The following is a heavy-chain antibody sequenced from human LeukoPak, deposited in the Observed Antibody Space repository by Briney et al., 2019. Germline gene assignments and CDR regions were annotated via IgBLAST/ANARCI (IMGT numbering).Heavy chain of an antibody. Sequence: GGSLRLSCAASGFTFDDYGMSWVRQAPGKGLEWVSGINWNGGSTGYADSVKGRFTISRDNSKNTPYLQMNSLRAEDTAVYYCAKEPGWNYYDSSGYSVGTYFDYWGQGTLVTVSS. CDR1: GFTFDDYG. D-gene: IGHD3-22*01. CDR2: INWNGGST. V-gene: IGHV3-20*04. CDR3: AKEPGWNYYDSSGYSVGTYFDY. J-gene: IGHJ4*02.